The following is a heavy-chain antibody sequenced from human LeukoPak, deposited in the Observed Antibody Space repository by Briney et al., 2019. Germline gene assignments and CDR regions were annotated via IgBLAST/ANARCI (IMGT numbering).Heavy chain of an antibody. CDR2: IYYSGST. CDR1: GGSVSSGSYY. V-gene: IGHV4-61*01. D-gene: IGHD6-6*01. J-gene: IGHJ4*02. Sequence: SETLSLTCTVSGGSVSSGSYYWSWIRQPPGKGLEWIGYIYYSGSTNYNPSLKSRVTISVDTSKNQFSLKLSSVTAADTAVYYCARGRGIAARPCGVYYFDYWGQGTLVTVSS. CDR3: ARGRGIAARPCGVYYFDY.